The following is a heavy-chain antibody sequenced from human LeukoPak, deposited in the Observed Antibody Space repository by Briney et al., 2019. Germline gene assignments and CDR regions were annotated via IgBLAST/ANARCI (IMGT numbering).Heavy chain of an antibody. J-gene: IGHJ5*02. D-gene: IGHD2-2*01. CDR1: GGSIGSGSYY. Sequence: SQTLSLTCTVSGGSIGSGSYYWTWIRQPARKGLEWIGRIYTSGSTNYNPSLTSRVNISIDTSKNQFSLNLLSVTAADTPVYYCARGSDCTTATCYDIRQNWFDPWGQGTLVTVSS. CDR3: ARGSDCTTATCYDIRQNWFDP. V-gene: IGHV4-61*02. CDR2: IYTSGST.